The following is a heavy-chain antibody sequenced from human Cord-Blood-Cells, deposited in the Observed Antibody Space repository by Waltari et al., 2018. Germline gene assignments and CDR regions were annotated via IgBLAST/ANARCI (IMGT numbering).Heavy chain of an antibody. J-gene: IGHJ4*02. V-gene: IGHV3-53*04. CDR3: ARDLGDY. Sequence: EVQLVESGGGLVQPGGSLRLSCEASGFTVSSNYMSWVRQAPGKGLEWVSVIYGGGSTYYADSVKGQFTISRHKSKNTLYLQMNSLRAEDTAVYYCARDLGDYWGQGTLVTVSS. D-gene: IGHD7-27*01. CDR2: IYGGGST. CDR1: GFTVSSNY.